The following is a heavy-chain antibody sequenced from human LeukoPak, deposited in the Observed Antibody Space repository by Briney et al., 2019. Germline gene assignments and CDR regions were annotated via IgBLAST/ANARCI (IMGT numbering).Heavy chain of an antibody. CDR3: AKDAWESSSWYYNY. D-gene: IGHD6-13*01. CDR2: IKQGGSEK. V-gene: IGHV3-7*03. CDR1: GFNFGSHW. J-gene: IGHJ4*02. Sequence: GGSLRLSCAASGFNFGSHWMTWVRQAPGKGLEWVANIKQGGSEKYYVDSVKGRFTISRDNSKNTLYLQMNSLRAEDTAVYYCAKDAWESSSWYYNYWGQGTLVTVSS.